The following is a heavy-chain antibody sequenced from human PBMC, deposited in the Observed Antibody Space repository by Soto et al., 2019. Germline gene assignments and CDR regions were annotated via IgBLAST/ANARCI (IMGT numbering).Heavy chain of an antibody. Sequence: SQTLSLTCAISGDSVSSNSAAWNWIRQSPSIGLEWRGRTYYRSKWYKEYAASVKSRITINPDNSKNQFSLQLNSVSPDDTAVYYCARTVGWLDPWGQGSLVTVSS. CDR1: GDSVSSNSAA. V-gene: IGHV6-1*01. CDR3: ARTVGWLDP. CDR2: TYYRSKWYK. D-gene: IGHD1-26*01. J-gene: IGHJ5*02.